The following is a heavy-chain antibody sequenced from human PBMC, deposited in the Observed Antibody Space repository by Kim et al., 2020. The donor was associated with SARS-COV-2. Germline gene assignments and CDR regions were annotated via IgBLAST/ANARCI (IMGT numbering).Heavy chain of an antibody. CDR1: GFTFSSYG. V-gene: IGHV3-33*01. CDR2: IWYDGSNK. D-gene: IGHD2-2*01. J-gene: IGHJ4*02. Sequence: GGSERLSCAASGFTFSSYGMHWVRQAPGKGLEWVAVIWYDGSNKYYADSVKGRFTISRDNSKNTLYLQMNSLRAEDTAVYYCARDQGGRGYCSSTSCYGFDYWGQGTLVTVSS. CDR3: ARDQGGRGYCSSTSCYGFDY.